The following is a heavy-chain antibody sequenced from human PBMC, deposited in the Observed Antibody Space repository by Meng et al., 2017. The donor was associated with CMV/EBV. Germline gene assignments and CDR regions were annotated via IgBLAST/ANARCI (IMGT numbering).Heavy chain of an antibody. Sequence: SQTLSLTCAVYGGSFSGYYWSWIRQPPGKGLEWIGEINHSGSTNYNPSLKSRVTISIDTSKNQFSLKLSSVTAADTAVYYCAFSQVVPAAKYYFDYWVQGTLVTVSS. CDR1: GGSFSGYY. J-gene: IGHJ4*02. D-gene: IGHD2-2*01. V-gene: IGHV4-34*01. CDR2: INHSGST. CDR3: AFSQVVPAAKYYFDY.